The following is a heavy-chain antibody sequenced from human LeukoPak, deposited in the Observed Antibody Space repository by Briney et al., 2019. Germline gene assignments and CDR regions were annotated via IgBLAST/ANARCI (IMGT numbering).Heavy chain of an antibody. CDR1: GFTFSSYG. D-gene: IGHD7-27*01. Sequence: GRSLRLSCAASGFTFSSYGMSWVRQAPGKGLEWVSAITGGGDNTWYADSVKGRFTISRDNSKNTLYLQMNSLRAEDTAVYYCAKRITNWGHFDSWGQGTLVTVSS. CDR2: ITGGGDNT. V-gene: IGHV3-23*01. J-gene: IGHJ4*02. CDR3: AKRITNWGHFDS.